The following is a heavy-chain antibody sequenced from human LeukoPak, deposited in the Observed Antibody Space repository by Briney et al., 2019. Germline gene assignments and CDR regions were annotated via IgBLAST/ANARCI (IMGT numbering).Heavy chain of an antibody. J-gene: IGHJ4*02. Sequence: RGSLRLSCVAPGFTFSNSDMNWVRQAPRRGLERVSYIHSSGSSTHYADSVEGSFTHSRHNAKNSLNLQMNSLRAADTAVYYCVGTLTGTTYFHYWGQGTLVTVSS. CDR1: GFTFSNSD. V-gene: IGHV3-48*03. CDR2: IHSSGSST. CDR3: VGTLTGTTYFHY. D-gene: IGHD1-1*01.